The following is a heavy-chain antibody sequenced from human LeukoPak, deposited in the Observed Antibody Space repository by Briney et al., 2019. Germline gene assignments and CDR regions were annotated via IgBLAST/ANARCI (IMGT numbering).Heavy chain of an antibody. Sequence: GGSLRLSCAASGFTFSSYAMHWVRQAPGKGLEGVAVISYDGSDKYYADSVKGRFTISRDNSKNTLYLQMNSLRAEDTAVYYCARDFSYDYVWGSYRLDYWGQGTLVTVSS. CDR2: ISYDGSDK. CDR1: GFTFSSYA. V-gene: IGHV3-30-3*01. J-gene: IGHJ4*02. CDR3: ARDFSYDYVWGSYRLDY. D-gene: IGHD3-16*02.